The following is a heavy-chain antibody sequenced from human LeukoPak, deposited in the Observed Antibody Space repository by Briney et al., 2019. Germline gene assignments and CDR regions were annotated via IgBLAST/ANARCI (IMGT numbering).Heavy chain of an antibody. D-gene: IGHD3-10*01. J-gene: IGHJ5*02. V-gene: IGHV4-34*01. CDR1: GGSLRNYY. CDR2: INHSGST. CDR3: ARGPASGSDFAWFDP. Sequence: SETLSLTXAVYGGSLRNYYWSWIRQPPGKGLEWIGEINHSGSTKFNPSLKSRVTILVDMSKSQFSLELRSVTAADTAVYYCARGPASGSDFAWFDPWGQGTLVTVSS.